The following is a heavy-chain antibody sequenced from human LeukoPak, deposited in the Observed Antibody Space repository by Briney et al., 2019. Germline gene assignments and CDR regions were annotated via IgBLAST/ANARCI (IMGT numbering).Heavy chain of an antibody. D-gene: IGHD5-18*01. J-gene: IGHJ6*02. CDR3: ARALDTAMAAYGMDV. Sequence: ASVKVSCKASGYTFTSYYMHWVRQAPGQGLEWMGIINPSGGSTSYAQKFQGRVTMTRDTSTSTVYMELSSLRSEDTAVYYCARALDTAMAAYGMDVWGQGTTVTVSS. V-gene: IGHV1-46*01. CDR1: GYTFTSYY. CDR2: INPSGGST.